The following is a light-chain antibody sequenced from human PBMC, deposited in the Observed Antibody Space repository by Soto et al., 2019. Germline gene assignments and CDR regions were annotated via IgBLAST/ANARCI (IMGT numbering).Light chain of an antibody. J-gene: IGKJ1*01. V-gene: IGKV1-5*03. CDR1: QSISSW. CDR2: MAS. CDR3: RQYNSYSWT. Sequence: DIQMTQSPSTLSASVGDRVTITCRASQSISSWLAWYQQKPGKAPKLLVYMASILESGVPSRFGGSGSGTEFTLTISSLQPDDFATYYCRQYNSYSWTFGQGTKVEIE.